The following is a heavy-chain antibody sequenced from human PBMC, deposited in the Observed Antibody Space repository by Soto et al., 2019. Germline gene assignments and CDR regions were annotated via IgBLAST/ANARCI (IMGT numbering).Heavy chain of an antibody. J-gene: IGHJ4*02. V-gene: IGHV3-15*01. CDR2: IKSKTEGGTT. Sequence: GGSLRLSCAASGFTFSGSAMHWVRQAPGKGLEWVGRIKSKTEGGTTDYAAPVKGRFTLSRDDSKNTLYLQMNSLKTEDSAVYYCTTVTPPGWGQGTLVTVSS. CDR3: TTVTPPG. CDR1: GFTFSGSA.